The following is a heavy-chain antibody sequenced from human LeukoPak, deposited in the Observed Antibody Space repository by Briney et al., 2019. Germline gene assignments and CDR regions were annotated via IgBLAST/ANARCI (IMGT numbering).Heavy chain of an antibody. CDR2: ILYDGIDK. J-gene: IGHJ5*02. D-gene: IGHD2-21*01. CDR3: VKPQYCGNRCSNWFDP. Sequence: GGSLRLSCAASGFAFSSYGMHWVRQSPDKGLEWVAVILYDGIDKYYADSVKGRFAISRDNSKNTLYLQMNSLRTEDTAVYYCVKPQYCGNRCSNWFDPWGQGTLVIVSS. CDR1: GFAFSSYG. V-gene: IGHV3-30*18.